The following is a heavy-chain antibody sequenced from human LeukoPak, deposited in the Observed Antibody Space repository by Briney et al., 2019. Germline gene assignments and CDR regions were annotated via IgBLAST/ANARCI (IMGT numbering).Heavy chain of an antibody. CDR1: GGSISSYY. D-gene: IGHD5-18*01. CDR3: ARVVDTAPDY. V-gene: IGHV4-59*01. Sequence: PSETLSLTCTVSGGSISSYYWSWIRQPTGKGLGWIGYIYYSGSTNYDPSLKSRVTISVDTSKNQFSLKLSSVTAADTAVYYCARVVDTAPDYWGQGTLVTVSS. J-gene: IGHJ4*02. CDR2: IYYSGST.